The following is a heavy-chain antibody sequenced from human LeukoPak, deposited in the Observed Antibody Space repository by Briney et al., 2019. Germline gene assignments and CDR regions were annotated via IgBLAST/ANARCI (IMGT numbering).Heavy chain of an antibody. V-gene: IGHV3-48*02. D-gene: IGHD2-15*01. CDR3: AQKGGTDH. J-gene: IGHJ4*02. CDR1: GFTFSRFG. CDR2: ISSSSSAI. Sequence: AGGSLRPSCAASGFTFSRFGMNWVRQAPGKGLEWISYISSSSSAIYYADSVKGRFTISRDNAKNSLYLQMSSLRDEDTAVYYCAQKGGTDHWGQGTLVTVSS.